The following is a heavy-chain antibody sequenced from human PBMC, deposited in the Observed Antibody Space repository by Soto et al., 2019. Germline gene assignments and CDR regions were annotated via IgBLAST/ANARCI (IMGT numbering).Heavy chain of an antibody. V-gene: IGHV3-48*01. Sequence: PGGSLRLSCAASGFTFSTYSMDWVRQAPGKGLEWVSYIDSTSSIIYYADSVKGRFTISRDNAKNSLYLQMNSLRAEDTAVYYCAREEGPMDVWGQGTTVTVSS. J-gene: IGHJ6*02. CDR1: GFTFSTYS. CDR3: AREEGPMDV. CDR2: IDSTSSII.